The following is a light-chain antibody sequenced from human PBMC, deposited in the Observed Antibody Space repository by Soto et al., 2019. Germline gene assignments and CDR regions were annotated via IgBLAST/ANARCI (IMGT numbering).Light chain of an antibody. J-gene: IGKJ2*01. CDR1: QSISSW. CDR3: QQYNVYYT. Sequence: DIQMTQSPSTLSASVGDRVTITCRASQSISSWLAGYQQKPGKAPKILVNKASSLESGVPSRFSGSGSGTEFTLTISSLQPDDFATYYCQQYNVYYTFGQGTKLEI. V-gene: IGKV1-5*03. CDR2: KAS.